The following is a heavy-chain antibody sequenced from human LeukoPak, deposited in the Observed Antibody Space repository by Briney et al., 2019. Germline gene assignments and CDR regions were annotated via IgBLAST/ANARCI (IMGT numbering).Heavy chain of an antibody. Sequence: SETLSLTCTVSGDSVSSGNYYLSWIRQPPGKGLDWITYMSPSGTTKYNPSLKSRVTTSVDTSRAQFSLRLSSVTAADTAVYYCARGQDDRSGTFDYWGQGILVTVSS. J-gene: IGHJ4*02. CDR1: GDSVSSGNYY. V-gene: IGHV4-61*01. CDR3: ARGQDDRSGTFDY. CDR2: MSPSGTT. D-gene: IGHD3-22*01.